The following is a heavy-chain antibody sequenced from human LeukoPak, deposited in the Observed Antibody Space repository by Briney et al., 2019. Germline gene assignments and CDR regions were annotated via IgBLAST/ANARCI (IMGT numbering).Heavy chain of an antibody. V-gene: IGHV3-21*01. CDR2: IRSSGNYI. CDR1: GFTFRSYT. D-gene: IGHD6-13*01. CDR3: ARDKAGKSLYNYYGMDV. J-gene: IGHJ6*02. Sequence: TGGSLRLSCAASGFTFRSYTMNWVRQAPGKGLEWVSSIRSSGNYIFYADSVRGRFTISRDNAKNSLDLQMSSLRAEDTAVYYCARDKAGKSLYNYYGMDVWGQGTTVTVSS.